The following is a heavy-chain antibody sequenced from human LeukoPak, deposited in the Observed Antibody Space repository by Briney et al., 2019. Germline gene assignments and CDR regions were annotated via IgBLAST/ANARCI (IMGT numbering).Heavy chain of an antibody. CDR1: GYTFTSYG. J-gene: IGHJ4*02. V-gene: IGHV1-18*01. CDR2: ISAYNGNT. D-gene: IGHD2-2*01. CDR3: ARDLFRSTSCLGY. Sequence: ASVKVSCKASGYTFTSYGISWVRQAPGQGLEWMGWISAYNGNTNYAQKLQGRVTMTRDTSISTAYMELSRLRSDDTAVYYCARDLFRSTSCLGYWGQGTLVTVSS.